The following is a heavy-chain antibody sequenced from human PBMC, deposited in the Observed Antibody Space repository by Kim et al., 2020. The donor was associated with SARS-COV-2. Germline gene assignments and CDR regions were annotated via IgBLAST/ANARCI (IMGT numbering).Heavy chain of an antibody. Sequence: GGSLRLSCAASGFTFSDYYMSWIRQAPGKGLEWVSYISSSGSTIYYADSVKGRFTISRDNAKNSLYLQMNSLRAEDTAVYYCARDPRIQLWKPYLDYWGQGTLVTVSS. CDR2: ISSSGSTI. V-gene: IGHV3-11*01. CDR3: ARDPRIQLWKPYLDY. CDR1: GFTFSDYY. J-gene: IGHJ4*02. D-gene: IGHD5-18*01.